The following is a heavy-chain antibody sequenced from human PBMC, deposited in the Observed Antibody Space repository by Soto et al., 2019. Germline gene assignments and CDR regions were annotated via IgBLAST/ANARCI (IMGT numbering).Heavy chain of an antibody. J-gene: IGHJ4*02. CDR3: ASGPVGPDGPGDY. CDR2: INAGNGNT. V-gene: IGHV1-3*01. Sequence: QVQLVQSGAEVKKPGASVKVSCKASGYTFTSYAMHWVRQAPGQRLEWMGWINAGNGNTKYSQKFQGRVTITMDTSASTAYIELISLRTNDTAVYYCASGPVGPDGPGDYWGQGTLVTVSS. CDR1: GYTFTSYA.